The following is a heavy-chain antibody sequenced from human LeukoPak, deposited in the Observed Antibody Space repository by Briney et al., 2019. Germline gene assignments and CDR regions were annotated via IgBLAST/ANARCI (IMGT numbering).Heavy chain of an antibody. CDR2: IRYDGTNK. CDR3: AKLLRGLLHFDY. CDR1: GFTFSNYG. D-gene: IGHD3-22*01. J-gene: IGHJ4*02. Sequence: GGSLRLSCAASGFTFSNYGMHWVRQAPGKGLEWVAFIRYDGTNKYYADSVKGRFTISRDNSKNTLYLQMNSLRAEDTAVYYCAKLLRGLLHFDYWGQGTLVTVSS. V-gene: IGHV3-30*02.